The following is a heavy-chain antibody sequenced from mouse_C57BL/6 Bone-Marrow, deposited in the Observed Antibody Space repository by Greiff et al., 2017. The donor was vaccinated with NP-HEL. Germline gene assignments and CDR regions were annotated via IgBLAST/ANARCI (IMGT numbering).Heavy chain of an antibody. J-gene: IGHJ1*03. CDR3: TTFTTVVPPV. CDR2: IDPEDGDT. Sequence: DVQLQESGAELVRPGASVKLSCTASGFNIKDYYMHWVKQRPEQGLEWIGRIDPEDGDTEYAPKFPGQATMTADTSSNTAYLQLSSLTSADTAVYYCTTFTTVVPPVWGTGTTVTVSS. V-gene: IGHV14-1*01. CDR1: GFNIKDYY. D-gene: IGHD1-1*01.